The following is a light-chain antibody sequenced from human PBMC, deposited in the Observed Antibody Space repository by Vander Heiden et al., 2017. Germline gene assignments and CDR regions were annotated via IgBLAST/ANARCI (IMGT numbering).Light chain of an antibody. Sequence: QSVFTQPPSVSAAPGQKVTISCSGSSSNIGNNYVSWYQQLPGTAPKLLIYENNKRPSGIPDRFSGSKSGTSATLGITGLQTGDEADFYCGTWDSSLSVWVFGGGTKLTVL. J-gene: IGLJ3*02. CDR2: ENN. V-gene: IGLV1-51*02. CDR3: GTWDSSLSVWV. CDR1: SSNIGNNY.